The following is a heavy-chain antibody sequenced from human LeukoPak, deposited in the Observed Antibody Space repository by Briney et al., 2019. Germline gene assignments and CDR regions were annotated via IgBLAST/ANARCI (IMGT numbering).Heavy chain of an antibody. J-gene: IGHJ4*02. CDR3: ATAAGAV. Sequence: GGSLRLSCAASGFTFSNYAMSWVRQAPVKGLECVANIKEDGSEKYYVDSVRGRLTISRDNAKNSLYLQMNSLRAEDTAVYYCATAAGAVWGQGTLVTVSS. CDR1: GFTFSNYA. CDR2: IKEDGSEK. D-gene: IGHD3-10*01. V-gene: IGHV3-7*01.